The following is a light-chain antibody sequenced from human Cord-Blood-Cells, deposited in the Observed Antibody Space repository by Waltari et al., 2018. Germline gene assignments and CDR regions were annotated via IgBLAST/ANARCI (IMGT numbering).Light chain of an antibody. CDR2: WAC. V-gene: IGKV4-1*01. Sequence: DIVMTQSPDSLAVSLGERATINCKSSQSVLYSSNNKNYLAWYQQKPGQPPNLLIYWACTRESGVPDRFSGSGSGTDFTLTISSLQAEDVAVYYCQQYYSTPYTFGQGTKLEIK. J-gene: IGKJ2*01. CDR3: QQYYSTPYT. CDR1: QSVLYSSNNKNY.